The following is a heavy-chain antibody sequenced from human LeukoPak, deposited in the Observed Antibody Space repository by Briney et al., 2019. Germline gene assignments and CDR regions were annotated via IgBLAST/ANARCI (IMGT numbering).Heavy chain of an antibody. CDR3: ARLYGGYGDYYFDY. CDR2: ISGSGGST. D-gene: IGHD4-17*01. J-gene: IGHJ4*02. V-gene: IGHV3-23*01. CDR1: GFTFSSYA. Sequence: GGSLRLSCVVSGFTFSSYAMSWVRQAPGKGLEWVSAISGSGGSTYYADSVKGRFTISRDNAKNTLFLQMNSLRAEDTAVYYCARLYGGYGDYYFDYWGQGTLVTVSS.